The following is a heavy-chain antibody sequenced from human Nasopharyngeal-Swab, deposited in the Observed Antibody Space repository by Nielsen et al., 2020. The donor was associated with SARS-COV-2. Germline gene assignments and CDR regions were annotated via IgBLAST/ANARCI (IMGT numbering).Heavy chain of an antibody. CDR1: GGSISSYY. Sequence: SETLSLTCTVSGGSISSYYWGWIRQPPGKGLEWIGYIYYSGSTNYNPSLKSRVTISVDTSKNQFSLKLSSVTAADTAVYYCAREFGTRDAFDIWGQGTMVTVSS. J-gene: IGHJ3*02. CDR3: AREFGTRDAFDI. CDR2: IYYSGST. V-gene: IGHV4-59*01. D-gene: IGHD1-1*01.